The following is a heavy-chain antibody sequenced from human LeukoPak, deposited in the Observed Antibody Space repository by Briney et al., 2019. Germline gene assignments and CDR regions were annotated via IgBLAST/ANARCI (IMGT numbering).Heavy chain of an antibody. V-gene: IGHV3-53*01. CDR2: IYSGGST. CDR3: AREQYGATFDY. J-gene: IGHJ4*02. Sequence: GGSLRLSCAASGFTVSSNYMSWVRQAPGKGLEWVSVIYSGGSTYYADSVKGRFTISRDNAKNSLYLQMNSLRAEDTAVYYCAREQYGATFDYWGQGTLVTASS. D-gene: IGHD3-10*01. CDR1: GFTVSSNY.